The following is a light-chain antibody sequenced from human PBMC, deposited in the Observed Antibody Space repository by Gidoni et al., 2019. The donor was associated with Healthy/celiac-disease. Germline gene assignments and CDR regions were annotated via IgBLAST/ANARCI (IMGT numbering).Light chain of an antibody. CDR1: QSISSY. Sequence: DIQMTQSPSSLSASVGDRVTITCRASQSISSYLNWYQQKPGKAPKLLIYAASSLPSGVPSRFSGSGSGTDFTLTISSLQPEDFATYYCQQSYSTPLITFGQGTRLEIK. CDR2: AAS. J-gene: IGKJ5*01. CDR3: QQSYSTPLIT. V-gene: IGKV1-39*01.